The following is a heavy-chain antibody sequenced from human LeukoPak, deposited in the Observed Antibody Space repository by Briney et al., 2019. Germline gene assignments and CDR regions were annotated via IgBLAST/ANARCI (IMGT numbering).Heavy chain of an antibody. CDR1: GFTFSSYG. CDR2: IRYDGSNK. CDR3: ANFVDTSMGGNDY. J-gene: IGHJ4*02. D-gene: IGHD5-18*01. Sequence: GGSLRLSCAASGFTFSSYGMHWVRQAPGKGLEWVAFIRYDGSNKYYADSVKGRFTISRDNSKNTLYLQMNSLRAEDTAVYYCANFVDTSMGGNDYWGQGTLVTVSS. V-gene: IGHV3-30*02.